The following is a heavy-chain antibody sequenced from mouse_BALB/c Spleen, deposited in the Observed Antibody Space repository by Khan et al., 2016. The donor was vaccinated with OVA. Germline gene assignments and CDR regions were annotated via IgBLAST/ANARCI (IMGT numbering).Heavy chain of an antibody. Sequence: VQLQQSGPELVKPGASVRIPCKASGHIFTSYYIHWVKQRPGQGLEWIGGIYPGSINSNYNENFKGKATLTADKSSSTTYMQLSILTSEESAVYYYAGWGSNYPSYTMDYWGQGTSVTVSS. D-gene: IGHD2-5*01. CDR3: AGWGSNYPSYTMDY. CDR2: IYPGSINS. CDR1: GHIFTSYY. V-gene: IGHV1-66*01. J-gene: IGHJ4*01.